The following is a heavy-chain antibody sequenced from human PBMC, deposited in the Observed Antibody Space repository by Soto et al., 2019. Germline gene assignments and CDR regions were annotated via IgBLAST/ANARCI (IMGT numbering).Heavy chain of an antibody. V-gene: IGHV1-18*01. J-gene: IGHJ6*02. CDR3: AREDRYYDMDV. D-gene: IGHD2-15*01. CDR1: GYTFSSYE. Sequence: QVQLVQSGAEVKKPGASVKVSCKTSGYTFSSYEISWVRQAPGQGLEWMGWISPRNGNTNYAQKFQGRVTMTTDISTNTAYMELRSLRSDDTAVYYCAREDRYYDMDVCGQGTTVTVSS. CDR2: ISPRNGNT.